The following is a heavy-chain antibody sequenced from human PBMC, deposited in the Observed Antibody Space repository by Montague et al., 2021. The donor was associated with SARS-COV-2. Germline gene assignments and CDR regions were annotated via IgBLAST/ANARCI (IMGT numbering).Heavy chain of an antibody. Sequence: SETLSLTCTVSGGSISSYYWSWIRQRPGRGLQWIWYISYSGSTNYNPSLTSRVTISVDTSKNHFTLRLSSVTATDTAVYYCARDSRTSGWGYWYHGLDVWGQGTTVIVSS. CDR3: ARDSRTSGWGYWYHGLDV. J-gene: IGHJ6*02. V-gene: IGHV4-59*01. D-gene: IGHD6-19*01. CDR1: GGSISSYY. CDR2: ISYSGST.